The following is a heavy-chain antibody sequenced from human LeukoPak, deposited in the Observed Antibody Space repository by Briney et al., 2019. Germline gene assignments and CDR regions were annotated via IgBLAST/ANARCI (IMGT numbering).Heavy chain of an antibody. CDR2: IYYSGST. D-gene: IGHD2-15*01. V-gene: IGHV4-30-4*07. J-gene: IGHJ2*01. Sequence: SQTLSLTCAVSGGSISSGGYSWSWIRQPPGKGLEWIGYIYYSGSTYYNPSLKSRVTISGDSSNNQLSLKLNTVTAADTAVYYCARSSVLGYWSGGRCYSRPENWFFDLWGRGTLVTVSS. CDR1: GGSISSGGYS. CDR3: ARSSVLGYWSGGRCYSRPENWFFDL.